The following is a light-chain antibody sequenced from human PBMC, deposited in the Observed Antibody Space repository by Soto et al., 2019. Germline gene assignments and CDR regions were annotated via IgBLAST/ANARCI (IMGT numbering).Light chain of an antibody. J-gene: IGLJ1*01. CDR1: SSDVGGYNY. CDR3: NSYTSKSTGV. CDR2: EVS. Sequence: QSALTQPASVSGSAGRSITISCTGTSSDVGGYNYVSWYQQHPGKAPKLIIYEVSNQPSGVSNRFSGSKSGNTASLTISGLQAEDESDYYCNSYTSKSTGVFGTGTKVTV. V-gene: IGLV2-14*01.